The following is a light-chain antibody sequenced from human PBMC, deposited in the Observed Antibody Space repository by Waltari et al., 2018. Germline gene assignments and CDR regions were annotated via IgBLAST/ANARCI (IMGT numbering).Light chain of an antibody. J-gene: IGLJ3*02. CDR1: SSDVGGYNY. CDR2: EVS. Sequence: QSALTQPASVSGSPGQSITISCTGTSSDVGGYNYVSRFQQHPGRAPKLIIYEVSNRPSGVSTRFSGSKSANTASLTISGLQTEDEADYYCTSYTSAASWVFGAGTKLTVV. V-gene: IGLV2-14*01. CDR3: TSYTSAASWV.